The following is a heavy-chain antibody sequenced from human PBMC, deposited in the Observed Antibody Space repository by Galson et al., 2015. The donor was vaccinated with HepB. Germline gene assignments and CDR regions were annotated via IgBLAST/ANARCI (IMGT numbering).Heavy chain of an antibody. CDR3: ARAALGWFDP. CDR2: ISSSGNTI. D-gene: IGHD6-25*01. V-gene: IGHV3-11*01. CDR1: GLSFSDYY. J-gene: IGHJ5*02. Sequence: SLRLSCAASGLSFSDYYMSWIRQAPGKGLEWISYISSSGNTIYYADSVKGRFTISRDNAKNSLYLQMNSLRPEDTAVYYRARAALGWFDPWGQGTLVTVSS.